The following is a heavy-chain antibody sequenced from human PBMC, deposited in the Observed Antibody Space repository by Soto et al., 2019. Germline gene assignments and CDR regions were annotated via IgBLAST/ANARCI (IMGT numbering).Heavy chain of an antibody. CDR3: ARDRVSYYDSSGYSSTTFDY. D-gene: IGHD3-22*01. V-gene: IGHV1-69*01. J-gene: IGHJ4*02. Sequence: QVQLVQSGAEVKKPGSSVKVSCKASGGTFSSYAISWVRQAPGQGLEWMGGIIPIFGTANYAQKFQGRVTITADESTSTAYMELSSLRSEDTAVYYCARDRVSYYDSSGYSSTTFDYWGQGTLVTVSS. CDR1: GGTFSSYA. CDR2: IIPIFGTA.